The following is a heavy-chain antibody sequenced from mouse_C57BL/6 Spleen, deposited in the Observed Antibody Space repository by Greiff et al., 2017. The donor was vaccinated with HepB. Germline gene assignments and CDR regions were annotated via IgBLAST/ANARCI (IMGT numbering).Heavy chain of an antibody. J-gene: IGHJ3*01. D-gene: IGHD2-3*01. Sequence: VQLQQSGPELVKPGASVKLSCKASGYTFTSYDINWVKQRPGQGLEWIGWIYPRDGSTKYNEKFKGKATLTVDTSSSTAYMELHSLTSEDSAVYFCARSAVYDGYYVGGSFAYWGQGTLVTVSA. CDR3: ARSAVYDGYYVGGSFAY. CDR2: IYPRDGST. V-gene: IGHV1-85*01. CDR1: GYTFTSYD.